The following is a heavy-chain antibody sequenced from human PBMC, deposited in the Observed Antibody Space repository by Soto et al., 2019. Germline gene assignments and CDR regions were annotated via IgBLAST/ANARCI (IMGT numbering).Heavy chain of an antibody. CDR2: INAGNGNT. CDR3: ARVDNYGSGFDY. D-gene: IGHD3-10*01. V-gene: IGHV1-3*01. J-gene: IGHJ4*02. Sequence: ASVKVSCKASGYTFTSYAMHWVRQAPGQRLEWMGWINAGNGNTKYSQKFQGRVTITRDTSASTAYMELSSLRSEDTAVYYCARVDNYGSGFDYWGQGPLVTVPS. CDR1: GYTFTSYA.